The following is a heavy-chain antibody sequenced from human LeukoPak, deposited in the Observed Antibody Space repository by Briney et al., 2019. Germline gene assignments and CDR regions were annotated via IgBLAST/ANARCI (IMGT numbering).Heavy chain of an antibody. D-gene: IGHD3-9*01. CDR2: IVVGSGNI. CDR1: GFSNSI. J-gene: IGHJ4*02. CDR3: AAGTDWRSDYFDY. Sequence: SVKVSCKASGFSNSIIQWVRQVRGQRPEWIGWIVVGSGNIKYAQKFQERVVLTRDMSTSTAYMEMSRLRSADTAVYYCAAGTDWRSDYFDYWGQGTLVTVSS. V-gene: IGHV1-58*02.